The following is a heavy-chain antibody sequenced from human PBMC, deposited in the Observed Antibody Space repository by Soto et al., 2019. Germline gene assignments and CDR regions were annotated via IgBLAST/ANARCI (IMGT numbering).Heavy chain of an antibody. CDR3: ARVERLYYYYYGMDV. Sequence: ASVKVSCKASGYNFTTYAMLWVRQAPGQRPEWMGWINTGNGNTKYSPKFQGRVTITRDTSASTAYMELSSLKSEDTTVYYCARVERLYYYYYGMDVWGQGSTVTISS. D-gene: IGHD3-3*01. CDR1: GYNFTTYA. V-gene: IGHV1-3*04. CDR2: INTGNGNT. J-gene: IGHJ6*02.